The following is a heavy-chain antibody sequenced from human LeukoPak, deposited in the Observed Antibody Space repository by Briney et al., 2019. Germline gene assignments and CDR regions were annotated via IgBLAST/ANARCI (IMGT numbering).Heavy chain of an antibody. J-gene: IGHJ5*02. V-gene: IGHV4-59*01. D-gene: IGHD3-10*01. CDR2: IYYSGST. CDR1: GGSISSYY. CDR3: ARGTRGGGAFRFDP. Sequence: SETLSLTCTVSGGSISSYYWSWIRQPPGKGLEWIGYIYYSGSTNYNPSLKSRVTISVDTSKNQFSLKLSSVTAADTAVYYCARGTRGGGAFRFDPWGQGTLVTVSS.